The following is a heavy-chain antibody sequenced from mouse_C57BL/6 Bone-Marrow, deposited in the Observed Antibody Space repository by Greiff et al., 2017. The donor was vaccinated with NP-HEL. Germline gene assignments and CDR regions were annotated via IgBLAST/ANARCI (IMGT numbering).Heavy chain of an antibody. D-gene: IGHD1-2*01. V-gene: IGHV1-69*01. J-gene: IGHJ2*01. Sequence: QVQLQQPGAELVMPGASVKLSCKASGYTFTSYWMHWVKQRPGQGLEWIGEIDPSDSYTNYNQKFKGKSTLTVDKSSSTAYMQLRSLTSEDSAVYYCALLRPQDFDYWGQGTTLTVSS. CDR1: GYTFTSYW. CDR3: ALLRPQDFDY. CDR2: IDPSDSYT.